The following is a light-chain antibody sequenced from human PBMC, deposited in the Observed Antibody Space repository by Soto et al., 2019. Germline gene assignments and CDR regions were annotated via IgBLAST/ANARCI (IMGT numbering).Light chain of an antibody. J-gene: IGKJ4*01. Sequence: EIVLTQSPGTLSLSPGERATLCHRASQSVSSSYLAWYQQKRGQAPRHLIYGAYSRATGIPERFSGSGSGTYFTLTIARLEAENFAVYYFQRYRTSFGGGTRVEIK. CDR3: QRYRTS. V-gene: IGKV3-20*01. CDR2: GAY. CDR1: QSVSSSY.